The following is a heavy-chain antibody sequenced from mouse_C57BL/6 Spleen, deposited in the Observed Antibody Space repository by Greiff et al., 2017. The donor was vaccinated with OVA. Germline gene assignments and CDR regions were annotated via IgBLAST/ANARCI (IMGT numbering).Heavy chain of an antibody. CDR2: ISNGGGST. J-gene: IGHJ3*01. CDR1: GFTFSDYY. V-gene: IGHV5-12*01. D-gene: IGHD2-12*01. CDR3: ARHDYNWFAY. Sequence: EVQLQESGGGLVQPGGSLKLSCAASGFTFSDYYMYWVRQTPEKRLEWVAYISNGGGSTYYPDTVKGRFTISRDNAKNTLYLQMSRLKSEDTAMYYCARHDYNWFAYWGQGTLVTVSA.